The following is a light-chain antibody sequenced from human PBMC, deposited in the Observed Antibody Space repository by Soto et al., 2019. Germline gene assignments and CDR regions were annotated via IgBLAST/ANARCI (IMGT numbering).Light chain of an antibody. J-gene: IGKJ2*01. CDR3: LQYGSSPYT. V-gene: IGKV3-20*01. CDR1: QSVSSSY. CDR2: GAS. Sequence: EIVLTQSPGTLSLSPGERATLSCRASQSVSSSYLAWYQQKPVQAPRPLIYGASSSATGIPDRFSGSGSGTDFTLTISRLEPEDFAVYYCLQYGSSPYTFGQGTKLEIK.